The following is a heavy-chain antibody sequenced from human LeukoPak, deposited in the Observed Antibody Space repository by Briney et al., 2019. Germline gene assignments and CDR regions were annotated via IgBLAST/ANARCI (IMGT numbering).Heavy chain of an antibody. J-gene: IGHJ4*02. V-gene: IGHV3-23*01. D-gene: IGHD3-22*01. CDR1: GLIFRNYA. CDR3: AKGGHDSRFDY. CDR2: IAGDGATT. Sequence: GGSLRLSCAASGLIFRNYAMTWVRQAPGKGLEWVSTIAGDGATTYYADSVRGRFIISRDNSMNTLSLQMDSLRAEDTAVYYCAKGGHDSRFDYWGQGTLVTVSS.